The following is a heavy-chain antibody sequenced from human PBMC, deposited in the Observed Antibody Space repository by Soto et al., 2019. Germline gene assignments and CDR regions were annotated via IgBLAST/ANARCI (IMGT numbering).Heavy chain of an antibody. Sequence: GGSLRLSCAASGFTFSSYSMNWVRQAPGKGLEWVSYISSSSSTIYYADSVKGRFTISRDNAKNSLYLQMNSLRDVDTAVYYCAREPAQGGYSGYDSPETPYGMDVWGQGTTVTVSS. CDR3: AREPAQGGYSGYDSPETPYGMDV. CDR1: GFTFSSYS. V-gene: IGHV3-48*02. CDR2: ISSSSSTI. D-gene: IGHD5-12*01. J-gene: IGHJ6*02.